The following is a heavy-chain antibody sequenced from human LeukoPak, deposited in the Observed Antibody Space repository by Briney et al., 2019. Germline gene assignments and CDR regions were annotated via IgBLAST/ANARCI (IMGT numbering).Heavy chain of an antibody. CDR2: INPSGGST. D-gene: IGHD2-2*01. V-gene: IGHV1-46*01. CDR3: ARDSTMTDGMDV. J-gene: IGHJ6*04. Sequence: ASVKVSCKASGYTSTSYYMHWVRQAPGQGLEWMGIINPSGGSTSYAQKFQGRVTMTRDTSTSTVYMELSSLRSEDTAVYYCARDSTMTDGMDVWGKGTTVTVSS. CDR1: GYTSTSYY.